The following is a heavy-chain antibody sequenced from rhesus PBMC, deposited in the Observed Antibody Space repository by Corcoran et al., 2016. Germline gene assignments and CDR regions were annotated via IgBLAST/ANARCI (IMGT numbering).Heavy chain of an antibody. Sequence: QLQLQESGPGLVTPSETLSFTCAVSGGSFSSYCCCCVRQPPGKGLEWIGRISGSGGSTSYNPSLKSRVNISTDTSKNQLSLKLISVTAADTAVYYCASTGGRFDVWGPGVLVTVSS. CDR2: ISGSGGST. V-gene: IGHV4-173*01. CDR1: GGSFSSYC. CDR3: ASTGGRFDV. D-gene: IGHD2-39*02. J-gene: IGHJ5-1*01.